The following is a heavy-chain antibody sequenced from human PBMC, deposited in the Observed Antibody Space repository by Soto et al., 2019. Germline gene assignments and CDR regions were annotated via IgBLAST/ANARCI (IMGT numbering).Heavy chain of an antibody. CDR2: VSHDGSNK. D-gene: IGHD3-10*01. CDR1: GFTFSSYG. J-gene: IGHJ4*02. V-gene: IGHV3-30*18. CDR3: AKDRYGAGSYPSGY. Sequence: PGGSLRLSCATSGFTFSSYGMHWVRQAPGKGLEWVAVVSHDGSNKYYADSVKGRFTISRDNSKSTLYLQMNSLRAEDTAVYYCAKDRYGAGSYPSGYWGQGTLVTVSS.